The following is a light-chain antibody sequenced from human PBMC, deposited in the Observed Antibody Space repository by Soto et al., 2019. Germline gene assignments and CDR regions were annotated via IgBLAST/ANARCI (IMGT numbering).Light chain of an antibody. V-gene: IGKV3-20*01. CDR1: QSVRSSY. J-gene: IGKJ3*01. CDR3: QQYGSSPFT. Sequence: EIVLTQSPGTLSLTPGERATLSCRASQSVRSSYLAWYQQKPGQAPRLLIHGASSRATGIPDRFSGSGSGTDFTLTISRLEPEDFAVYYCQQYGSSPFTFGPGTKVDIK. CDR2: GAS.